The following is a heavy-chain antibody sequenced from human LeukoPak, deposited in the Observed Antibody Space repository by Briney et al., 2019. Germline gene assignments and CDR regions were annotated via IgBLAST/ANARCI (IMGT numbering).Heavy chain of an antibody. J-gene: IGHJ4*02. Sequence: GGSLRLSCAASGFTFSDYYMSWIRQAPGKGLEWVSSISSSSSYIYYADSVKGRFTISRDNAKNSLYLQMNSLRAEDTAVYYCARDHQYYYDSSGYYSYWGQGTLVTVSS. CDR2: ISSSSSYI. D-gene: IGHD3-22*01. V-gene: IGHV3-11*06. CDR3: ARDHQYYYDSSGYYSY. CDR1: GFTFSDYY.